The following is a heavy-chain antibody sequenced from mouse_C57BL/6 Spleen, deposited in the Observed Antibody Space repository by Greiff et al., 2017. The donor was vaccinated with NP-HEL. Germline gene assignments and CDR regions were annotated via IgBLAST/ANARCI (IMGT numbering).Heavy chain of an antibody. CDR3: ARSGTTVVLRDYAMDY. V-gene: IGHV1-80*01. CDR2: IYPGDGDT. CDR1: GYAFSSYW. J-gene: IGHJ4*01. Sequence: QVQLQQSGAELVKPGASVKISCKASGYAFSSYWMNWVKQRPGKGLEWIGQIYPGDGDTNYNGKFKGKATLTADKSSSTAYMQLSSLTSEDSAVYFCARSGTTVVLRDYAMDYWGQGTSVTVSS. D-gene: IGHD1-1*01.